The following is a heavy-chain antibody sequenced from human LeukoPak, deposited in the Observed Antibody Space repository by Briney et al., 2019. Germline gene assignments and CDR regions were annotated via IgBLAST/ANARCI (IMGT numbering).Heavy chain of an antibody. CDR3: AKDPWYYYDSSGYLHYFDY. V-gene: IGHV3-23*01. CDR2: ISGTGGST. D-gene: IGHD3-22*01. Sequence: GGSLRLSCAASGFTFGSYAMTWVRQAPGKGLEWVSVISGTGGSTHYADSVKGRFTISRDNSKNMFYLQMNSLRAEDTAVYYCAKDPWYYYDSSGYLHYFDYWGQGTLVTVSS. CDR1: GFTFGSYA. J-gene: IGHJ4*02.